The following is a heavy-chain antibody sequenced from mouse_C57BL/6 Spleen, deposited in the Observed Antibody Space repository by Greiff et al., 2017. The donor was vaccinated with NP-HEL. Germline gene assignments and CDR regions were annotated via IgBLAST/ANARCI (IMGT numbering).Heavy chain of an antibody. D-gene: IGHD2-3*01. V-gene: IGHV1-15*01. CDR1: GYTFTDYE. CDR2: IDPETGGT. Sequence: VQLQQSGAELVRPGASVTLSCKASGYTFTDYEMHWVKQTPVHGLEWIGAIDPETGGTAYNQKFKGKAILTADKSSSTAYMELRSLTSEDSAVYYCTRCDDYWYFDVWGPGTTVTVSS. J-gene: IGHJ1*01. CDR3: TRCDDYWYFDV.